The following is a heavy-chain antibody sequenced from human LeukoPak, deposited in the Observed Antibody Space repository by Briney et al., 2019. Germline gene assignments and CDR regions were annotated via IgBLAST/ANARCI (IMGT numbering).Heavy chain of an antibody. V-gene: IGHV3-21*04. CDR3: AKLSQYYGSTAYMDH. J-gene: IGHJ4*02. CDR1: GFTSSSYS. CDR2: ISSSSSYI. Sequence: GGSLRLSCAASGFTSSSYSMNWVRQAPGKGLEWVSSISSSSSYIYYADSVKGRFTISRDNAKNSLYLQMNSLTAEDTALYYCAKLSQYYGSTAYMDHWGQGTLVSVSS. D-gene: IGHD2/OR15-2a*01.